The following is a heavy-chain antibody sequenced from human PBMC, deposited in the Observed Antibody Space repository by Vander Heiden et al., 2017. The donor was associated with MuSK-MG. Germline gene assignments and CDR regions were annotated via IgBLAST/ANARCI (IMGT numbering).Heavy chain of an antibody. CDR3: ARDRDEDASDYYYYYMDV. CDR2: INSDGSST. V-gene: IGHV3-74*01. D-gene: IGHD3-10*01. CDR1: GFTFSSYW. J-gene: IGHJ6*03. Sequence: EVQLVESGGGLVQPGGSLRLSCAASGFTFSSYWMHWVRQAPGKGLVWVSRINSDGSSTSYADSVKGRVTISRDNAKNTLYRQMNSLRAEDTAVYYCARDRDEDASDYYYYYMDVWGKGTTVTVSS.